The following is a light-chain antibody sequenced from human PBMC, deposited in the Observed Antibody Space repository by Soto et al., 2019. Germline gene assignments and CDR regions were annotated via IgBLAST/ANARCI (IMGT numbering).Light chain of an antibody. CDR3: SAWDDSLRGPV. CDR2: DNN. V-gene: IGLV1-44*01. J-gene: IGLJ1*01. CDR1: TSNIARNT. Sequence: QSVLTQPPSASGAPGQRVTISCSGDTSNIARNTVNWYQQLPGSAPKLLIFDNNQRPSGVPARFSGSKSGTSASLAVSGLRSEDEADYYCSAWDDSLRGPVFGTGTKVT.